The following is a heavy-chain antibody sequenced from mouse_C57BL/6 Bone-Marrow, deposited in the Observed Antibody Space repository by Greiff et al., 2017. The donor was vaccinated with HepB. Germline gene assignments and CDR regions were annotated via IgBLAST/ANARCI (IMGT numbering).Heavy chain of an antibody. D-gene: IGHD2-4*01. CDR2: IYPRSCNT. Sequence: VQLQQSGAELARPGASVKLSCKASGYTFTSYGISWVKQRTGQGLEWIGEIYPRSCNTYYNEKFKGKATLTADKSSSTAYMELRSLTSEDSAVYFCARLRNYDGNYWGQGTTLTVSS. J-gene: IGHJ2*01. CDR1: GYTFTSYG. CDR3: ARLRNYDGNY. V-gene: IGHV1-81*01.